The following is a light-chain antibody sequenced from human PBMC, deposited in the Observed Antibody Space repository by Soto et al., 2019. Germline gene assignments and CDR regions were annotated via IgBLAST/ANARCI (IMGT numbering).Light chain of an antibody. CDR2: GAS. J-gene: IGKJ1*01. V-gene: IGKV3-20*01. CDR1: QSVSSSY. CDR3: QQFHDSYVT. Sequence: VLTQSPGTLSLSPGERATLSCRASQSVSSSYLAWYQQKPGQAPRLLIYGASNRATGIPDRFSGSGSGTEFSLTITRLEPEDFALYYCQQFHDSYVTFGQGTKVEIK.